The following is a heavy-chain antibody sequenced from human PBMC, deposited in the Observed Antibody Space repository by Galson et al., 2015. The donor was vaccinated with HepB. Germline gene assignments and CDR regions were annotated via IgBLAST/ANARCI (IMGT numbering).Heavy chain of an antibody. CDR1: GDSVSSNSAA. D-gene: IGHD1-26*01. Sequence: CAISGDSVSSNSAAWNWIRQSPSRGLEWLGRTYYRSKWYNDYAVSVESRITINPDTSKNQFSLQLNSVTPEDTAVYYCARIVVLSGAFDIWGQGTMVTVSS. CDR3: ARIVVLSGAFDI. J-gene: IGHJ3*02. CDR2: TYYRSKWYN. V-gene: IGHV6-1*01.